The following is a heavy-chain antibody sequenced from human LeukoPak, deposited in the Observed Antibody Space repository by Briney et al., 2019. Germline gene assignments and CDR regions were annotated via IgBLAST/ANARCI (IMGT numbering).Heavy chain of an antibody. J-gene: IGHJ4*02. CDR3: ARVRGTGTYTNFDY. CDR2: IKQDGSEK. V-gene: IGHV3-7*01. Sequence: GGSLRLSCAASGFTFSSYWMSWVRQAPGKGLEWVANIKQDGSEKYYVDSVKGRFTISRDNAKNSLYLQMNSLRAEDTAVYYCARVRGTGTYTNFDYWGQGTLVTVSS. CDR1: GFTFSSYW. D-gene: IGHD1-7*01.